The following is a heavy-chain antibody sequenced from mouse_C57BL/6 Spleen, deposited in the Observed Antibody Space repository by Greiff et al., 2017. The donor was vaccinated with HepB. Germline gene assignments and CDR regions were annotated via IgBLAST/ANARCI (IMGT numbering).Heavy chain of an antibody. V-gene: IGHV1-22*01. D-gene: IGHD2-3*01. CDR1: GYTFTDYN. CDR3: ARTPYDGYYLWFAY. Sequence: VQLQQSGPELVKPGASVKMSCKASGYTFTDYNMHWVKQSHGKSLEWIGYINPNNGGTSYNQKFKGKATLTVNKSSSTAYMELRSLTSEDSAVYYCARTPYDGYYLWFAYWGQGTLVTVSA. J-gene: IGHJ3*01. CDR2: INPNNGGT.